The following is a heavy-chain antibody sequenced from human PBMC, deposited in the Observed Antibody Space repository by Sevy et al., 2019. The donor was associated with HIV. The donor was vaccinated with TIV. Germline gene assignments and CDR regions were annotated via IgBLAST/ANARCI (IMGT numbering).Heavy chain of an antibody. CDR2: ISYDGSNK. CDR3: AKDLSLITIFGVVRSGGLDY. D-gene: IGHD3-3*01. Sequence: GGSLRLSCAASGFTFSSYGMHWVRQAPGKGLEWVAVISYDGSNKYYADSVKGRFTISRDNSKNTLYLQMNSLRVEDTAVYYCAKDLSLITIFGVVRSGGLDYWGQGTLVTVSS. V-gene: IGHV3-30*18. CDR1: GFTFSSYG. J-gene: IGHJ4*02.